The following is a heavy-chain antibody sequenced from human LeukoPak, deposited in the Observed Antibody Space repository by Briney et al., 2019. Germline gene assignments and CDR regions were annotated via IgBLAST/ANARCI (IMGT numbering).Heavy chain of an antibody. J-gene: IGHJ4*02. V-gene: IGHV3-74*01. CDR2: INTDGSST. CDR3: ARGLFLYYFDY. Sequence: GGSLRLSCAASGFTFSSYSMNWVRQAPGKGLEWVSRINTDGSSTSYADSVKGRFTISRDNAKNTLYLQMNSLRAEDTAVYYCARGLFLYYFDYWGQGTLVTVSS. CDR1: GFTFSSYS. D-gene: IGHD3-3*01.